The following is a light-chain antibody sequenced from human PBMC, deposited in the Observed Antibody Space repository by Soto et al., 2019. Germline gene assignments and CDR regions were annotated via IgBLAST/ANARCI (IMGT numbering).Light chain of an antibody. CDR2: KAS. Sequence: DIQMTQYPSTLSASVGDRVTLTCRASESIDSWLGLHQQKPGRAPKLLISKASSLESGAPSMFSGSGFGTEFPLIISSLQPDDFATYYCQQHNCYRAFGQGTKVDIK. J-gene: IGKJ1*01. V-gene: IGKV1-5*03. CDR3: QQHNCYRA. CDR1: ESIDSW.